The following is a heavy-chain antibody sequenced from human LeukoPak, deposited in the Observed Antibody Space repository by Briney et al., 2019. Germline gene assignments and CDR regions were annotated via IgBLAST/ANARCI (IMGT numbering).Heavy chain of an antibody. CDR3: ARIAYSYDAFDI. V-gene: IGHV3-33*01. D-gene: IGHD1-26*01. CDR1: RFTFSNYG. CDR2: IWFDGSNK. Sequence: GGSLRLSCSASRFTFSNYGMHWVRQAPGKGLQWVAFIWFDGSNKYYADSVKGRFTISRDNAKNSLYLQMNSLRAEDTAVYYCARIAYSYDAFDIWGQGTMVTVSS. J-gene: IGHJ3*02.